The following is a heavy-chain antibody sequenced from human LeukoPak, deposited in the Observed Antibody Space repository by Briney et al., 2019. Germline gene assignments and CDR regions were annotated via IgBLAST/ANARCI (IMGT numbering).Heavy chain of an antibody. V-gene: IGHV3-7*01. J-gene: IGHJ3*02. D-gene: IGHD3-10*01. CDR2: IKKDGSEK. Sequence: GGSLRLSCAASGFTFSSYWMSWVRQAPGKGLEWVANIKKDGSEKYYVDSVKGRFTISRDNAKNSLYLQMNSLRAEDTAVYYCARDKYGSGADDAFDIWGQGTMVTVSS. CDR3: ARDKYGSGADDAFDI. CDR1: GFTFSSYW.